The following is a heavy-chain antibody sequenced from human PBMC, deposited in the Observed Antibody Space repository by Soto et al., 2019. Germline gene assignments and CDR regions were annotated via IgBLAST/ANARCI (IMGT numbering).Heavy chain of an antibody. CDR2: VYYTGST. D-gene: IGHD3-22*01. J-gene: IGHJ4*02. CDR1: GDSIITFY. V-gene: IGHV4-59*01. Sequence: SETLSLACTFSGDSIITFYWGRMRQSPGKELEWIGYVYYTGSTNYNPSLKSRVTISVDRSKNQFSLKLTSANAADTAVYYCARGRTVRNYADDSSDYFYFFDYWGQGTQVTVSS. CDR3: ARGRTVRNYADDSSDYFYFFDY.